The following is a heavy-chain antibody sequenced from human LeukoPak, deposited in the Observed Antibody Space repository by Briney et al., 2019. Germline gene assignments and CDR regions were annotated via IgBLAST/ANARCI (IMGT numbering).Heavy chain of an antibody. CDR1: GYTFTSYG. J-gene: IGHJ5*02. Sequence: GASVKVSCKASGYTFTSYGISWVRQAPGQGLEWMGWISAYNGNTNYAQKLQGRVTMTTDTSTSTAYMELRSLRSDDTAVYYCARGALSGDIRRGWFDPWGQGTLVTVSS. CDR2: ISAYNGNT. D-gene: IGHD2/OR15-2a*01. CDR3: ARGALSGDIRRGWFDP. V-gene: IGHV1-18*01.